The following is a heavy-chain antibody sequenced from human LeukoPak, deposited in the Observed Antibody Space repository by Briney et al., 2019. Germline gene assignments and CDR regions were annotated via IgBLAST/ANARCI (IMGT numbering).Heavy chain of an antibody. D-gene: IGHD6-13*01. CDR2: IYYSGST. CDR1: GGSISSYY. J-gene: IGHJ4*02. Sequence: PSETLSLTCTVSGGSISSYYWSWIRQPPGKGLEWIGYIYYSGSTNYNPSLKSRVTISVDTSKNQFSLKLSSVTAADTAVYYCARIWGAAGTIFDYWGQGTLVTVPS. V-gene: IGHV4-59*01. CDR3: ARIWGAAGTIFDY.